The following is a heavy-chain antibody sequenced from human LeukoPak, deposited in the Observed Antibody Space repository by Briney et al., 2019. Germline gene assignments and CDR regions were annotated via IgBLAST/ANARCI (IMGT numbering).Heavy chain of an antibody. Sequence: GRSLRLSCAASGFTFDDYAMHGVRQAPGKGLEWVSGISWNSGSIGYADSVKGRFTISRDNAKNSLYLQMNSLRAEDTALYYCAKDRDGAFDIWGQGTMVTVSS. CDR3: AKDRDGAFDI. CDR2: ISWNSGSI. CDR1: GFTFDDYA. J-gene: IGHJ3*02. V-gene: IGHV3-9*01.